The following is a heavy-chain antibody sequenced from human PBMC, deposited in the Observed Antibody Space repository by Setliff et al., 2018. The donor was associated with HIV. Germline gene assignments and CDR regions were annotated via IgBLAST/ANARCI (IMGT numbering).Heavy chain of an antibody. CDR2: IFYSGST. V-gene: IGHV4-61*01. CDR3: TRRGADSYYPRPLDV. J-gene: IGHJ6*03. D-gene: IGHD3-10*01. CDR1: GGSVSTGNYY. Sequence: SETLSLTCTVSGGSVSTGNYYWNWIRLPPGKGLEWIGYIFYSGSTNYNPSLKSRVTISVDTSKNQFSLRLNSVTAADTAIYYCTRRGADSYYPRPLDVWGKGTTGTV.